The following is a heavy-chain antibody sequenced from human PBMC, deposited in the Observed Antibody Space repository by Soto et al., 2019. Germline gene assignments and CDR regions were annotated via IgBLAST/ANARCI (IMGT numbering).Heavy chain of an antibody. CDR2: ISYDGHIV. V-gene: IGHV3-30*03. CDR1: GFTFSSYT. CDR3: PRVPYDFWSGYSADAFDI. Sequence: QVQLVESGGGVVQPGKSLRLSCAASGFTFSSYTMHWVRQAPGKGLEWVALISYDGHIVYYADSVKGRSTISRDNSKNTLYLQLNSLRAEDTAFYYWPRVPYDFWSGYSADAFDIWGQGTVVTVSS. J-gene: IGHJ3*02. D-gene: IGHD3-3*01.